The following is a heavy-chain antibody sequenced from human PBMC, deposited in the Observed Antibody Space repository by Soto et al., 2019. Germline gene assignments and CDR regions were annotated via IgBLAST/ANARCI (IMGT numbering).Heavy chain of an antibody. V-gene: IGHV3-23*01. CDR2: ISGGGITT. Sequence: PGGSLRLSCAASGFTFSSYAMSWVRQAPGKGLEWVSVISGGGITTYYADSVKGRFTISRRNSKNTLLLQMNSLRAEDTALYYCAKQFSYASSGWSEGTFFDYWGQGTLVTVSS. D-gene: IGHD6-19*01. CDR3: AKQFSYASSGWSEGTFFDY. J-gene: IGHJ4*02. CDR1: GFTFSSYA.